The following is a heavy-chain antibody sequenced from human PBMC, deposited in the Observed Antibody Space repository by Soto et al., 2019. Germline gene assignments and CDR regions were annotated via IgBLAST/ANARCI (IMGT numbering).Heavy chain of an antibody. J-gene: IGHJ3*02. CDR2: INPSGGSP. CDR3: ARSRAPGASDAFEI. V-gene: IGHV1-46*01. Sequence: ASVKVSCKASGYTFTRHYIYWVRQAPGEGLQWMGFINPSGGSPVYPLKFQGTVTMTSDTSTTTVYMELSSLRSEDTGVYYCARSRAPGASDAFEIWCPGTMVTVSS. CDR1: GYTFTRHY. D-gene: IGHD2-8*02.